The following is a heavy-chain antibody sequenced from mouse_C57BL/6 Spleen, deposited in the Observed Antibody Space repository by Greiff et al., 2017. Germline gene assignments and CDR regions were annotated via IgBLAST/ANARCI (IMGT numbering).Heavy chain of an antibody. J-gene: IGHJ3*01. Sequence: QVQLQESGAELVRPGASVTLSCKASGYTFTDYEMHWVKQTPVHGLEWIGAIDPETGGTAYNQKFKGKAILTADKSSSTAYMELRSLTSEDSAVYYCTRALIAWFAYWGQGTLVTVSA. CDR2: IDPETGGT. CDR1: GYTFTDYE. V-gene: IGHV1-15*01. CDR3: TRALIAWFAY.